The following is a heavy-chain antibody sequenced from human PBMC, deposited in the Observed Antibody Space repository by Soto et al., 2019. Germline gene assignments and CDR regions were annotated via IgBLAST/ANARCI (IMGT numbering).Heavy chain of an antibody. CDR3: AKDHPGGSWLH. CDR2: ISYDGSNK. V-gene: IGHV3-30*18. J-gene: IGHJ4*02. D-gene: IGHD1-26*01. Sequence: QVQLVESGGGVVQPGRSLRLSCAASGFTFSSYGMHWVRQAPGKGLEWVAVISYDGSNKYYADSVKGRFTISRDNSKNTLYLQMNSLRAEDTAVYYCAKDHPGGSWLHWGQGTLVTVSS. CDR1: GFTFSSYG.